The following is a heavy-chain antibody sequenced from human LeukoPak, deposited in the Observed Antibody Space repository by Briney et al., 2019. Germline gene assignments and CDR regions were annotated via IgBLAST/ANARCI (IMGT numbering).Heavy chain of an antibody. V-gene: IGHV4-39*01. CDR1: GASISSSDYY. Sequence: SETLSLTCVLSGASISSSDYYWAWIRQPPGKGLEWIGTVYYSGSTYYNPSLKSRLTISVDTSNNSISLKVTSLTAADTAVYYCARHGNWEPFDYWGQGSLVTVSS. CDR2: VYYSGST. CDR3: ARHGNWEPFDY. D-gene: IGHD1-1*01. J-gene: IGHJ4*02.